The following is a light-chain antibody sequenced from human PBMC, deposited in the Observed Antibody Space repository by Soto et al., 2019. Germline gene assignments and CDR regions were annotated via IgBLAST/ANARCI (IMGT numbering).Light chain of an antibody. J-gene: IGLJ2*01. CDR2: GNS. CDR3: QSYDSSLSVV. V-gene: IGLV1-40*01. CDR1: SSDIGAGYD. Sequence: QSALTQPPSVSGAPGQRVTISCTGSSSDIGAGYDVHWYQHLPGTAPRLLIYGNSNRPSGVPDRFSGSKSGTSASLAITGLGAEDEADYYCQSYDSSLSVVFGGGTKLTVL.